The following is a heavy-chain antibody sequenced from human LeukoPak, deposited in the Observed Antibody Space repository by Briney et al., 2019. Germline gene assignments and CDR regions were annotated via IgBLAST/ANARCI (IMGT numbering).Heavy chain of an antibody. CDR3: ARGRKYTSGYRVTELGSGYSDY. CDR2: ISSSSSYI. Sequence: GGSLRLSCVASGFTFSSYYMNWVRQAPGKGLEWVSSISSSSSYIYYADSVKGRFTISRDNAKNSLYLQMNSLRAEDTAVYYCARGRKYTSGYRVTELGSGYSDYWGQGTLVTVSS. CDR1: GFTFSSYY. J-gene: IGHJ4*02. V-gene: IGHV3-21*01. D-gene: IGHD5-18*01.